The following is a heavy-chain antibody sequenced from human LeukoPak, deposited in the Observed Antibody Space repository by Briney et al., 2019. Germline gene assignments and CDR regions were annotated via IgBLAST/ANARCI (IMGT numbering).Heavy chain of an antibody. CDR2: IKPSSGDT. D-gene: IGHD2/OR15-2a*01. CDR3: ARKSAGFLTA. J-gene: IGHJ5*02. Sequence: ASVKVSCKASGYTFTGDQIYWLRQAPGQGLEWVGWIKPSSGDTLYEQKFQGRVTMTRDKSISSAYMGLSSLRSDDTAVYYCARKSAGFLTAWGQGTLVTVSS. CDR1: GYTFTGDQ. V-gene: IGHV1-2*02.